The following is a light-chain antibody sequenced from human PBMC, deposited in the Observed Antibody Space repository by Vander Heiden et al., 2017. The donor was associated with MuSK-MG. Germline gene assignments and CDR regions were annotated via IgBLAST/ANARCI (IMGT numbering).Light chain of an antibody. CDR2: AAS. Sequence: DIQMTQSPSSLSASVGDRVTITCRASQSISSYLHWYQQKPGKAPKLLIYAASSLQSGVPSRFSGSGSATDFTLTISRLPPEDFATYYCQQRVSTPITFGGGTKVEIK. V-gene: IGKV1-39*01. CDR3: QQRVSTPIT. J-gene: IGKJ4*01. CDR1: QSISSY.